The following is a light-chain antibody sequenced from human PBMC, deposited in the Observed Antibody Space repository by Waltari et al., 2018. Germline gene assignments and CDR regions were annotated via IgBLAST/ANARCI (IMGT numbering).Light chain of an antibody. Sequence: SSFSASTGDRVTITCRASQAIGSYLAWYRQKPGRVPKLLISAASTLQSGVPSRFTGSGSGTDFTLTINCLQSEDFATYYCQQYYDYPRTFGQGTKVEVK. CDR2: AAS. J-gene: IGKJ1*01. CDR1: QAIGSY. V-gene: IGKV1-8*01. CDR3: QQYYDYPRT.